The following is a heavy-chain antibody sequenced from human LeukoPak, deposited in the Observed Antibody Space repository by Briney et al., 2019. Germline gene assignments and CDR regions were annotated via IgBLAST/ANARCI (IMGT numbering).Heavy chain of an antibody. CDR3: ASYCSGGSCYPYDAFDI. J-gene: IGHJ3*02. CDR1: GYTFTSYG. D-gene: IGHD2-15*01. CDR2: ISAYNGNT. V-gene: IGHV1-18*04. Sequence: ASVKVSCKASGYTFTSYGISWVRQAPGQGLEWKGWISAYNGNTNYAQKLQGRVTMTTDTSTSTAYMELRSLRSDDTAVYYCASYCSGGSCYPYDAFDIWGQGTMVTVSS.